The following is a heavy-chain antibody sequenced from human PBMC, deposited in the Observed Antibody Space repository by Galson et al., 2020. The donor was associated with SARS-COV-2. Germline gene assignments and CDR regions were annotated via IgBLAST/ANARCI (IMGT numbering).Heavy chain of an antibody. V-gene: IGHV1-69*13. CDR2: IIPIFGTA. J-gene: IGHJ6*02. CDR3: ARLRGLQTYYYYYGMDV. D-gene: IGHD1-1*01. Sequence: SVKVSCKASGGTFSSYAISWVRQAPGQGLEWMGGIIPIFGTANYAQKFQGRVTITADESTSTAYMELSSLRSEDTAVYYCARLRGLQTYYYYYGMDVWGQGTTVSVSS. CDR1: GGTFSSYA.